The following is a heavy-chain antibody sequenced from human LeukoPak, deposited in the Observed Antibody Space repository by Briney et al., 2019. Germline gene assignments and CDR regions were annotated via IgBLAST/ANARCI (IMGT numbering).Heavy chain of an antibody. CDR1: GYTFTGYC. J-gene: IGHJ4*02. V-gene: IGHV1-2*02. Sequence: ASVKVSCKASGYTFTGYCMHWVRQAPGQGLEWMGWINPNSGGTNYAQKFQGRVTMTRDTSISTAYMELSRLRSDDTAVYYCARDLVYYDSSGYPDYWGQGTLVTVSS. D-gene: IGHD3-22*01. CDR2: INPNSGGT. CDR3: ARDLVYYDSSGYPDY.